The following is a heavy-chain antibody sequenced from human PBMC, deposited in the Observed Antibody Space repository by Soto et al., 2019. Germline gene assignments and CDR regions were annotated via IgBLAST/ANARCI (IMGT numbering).Heavy chain of an antibody. V-gene: IGHV1-18*01. CDR2: ISAYNGNT. D-gene: IGHD6-19*01. J-gene: IGHJ5*02. CDR3: ARESAVAALDP. CDR1: GYTFTRYG. Sequence: QVQLVQSGAEVKKPGASVKVSCKASGYTFTRYGISWVRQAPGQGLEWMGWISAYNGNTTYEQKLQGRVTITTDTATITDYMELRSLRSDDTAVYYCARESAVAALDPWGQGTLVTVSS.